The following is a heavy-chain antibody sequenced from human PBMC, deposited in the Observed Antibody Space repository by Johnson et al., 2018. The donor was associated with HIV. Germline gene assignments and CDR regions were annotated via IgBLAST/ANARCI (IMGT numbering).Heavy chain of an antibody. D-gene: IGHD3-10*01. Sequence: EVQLVESGGNVVQPGRSLRLSCAASGFTFSSYAMHWVRQAPGKGLEWVSYISESGTTIYYADSVKGRFTISRDNAKNSLYLQMNSLRAEDTAVYYCARDPYGSGPYVAFDIWGQGTMVTVSS. CDR2: ISESGTTI. V-gene: IGHV3-48*04. CDR3: ARDPYGSGPYVAFDI. J-gene: IGHJ3*02. CDR1: GFTFSSYA.